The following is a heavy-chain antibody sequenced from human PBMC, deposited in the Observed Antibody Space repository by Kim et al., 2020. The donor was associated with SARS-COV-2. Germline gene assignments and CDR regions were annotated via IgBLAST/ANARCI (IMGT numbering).Heavy chain of an antibody. CDR3: ARSQDIVVVVAATSAFDI. V-gene: IGHV7-4-1*02. Sequence: ASVKVSCKASGYTFTSYIMNWVRQAPGQGLEWMGWINTNTENPTYAQGFTGRFVFSLDISVSTAYLQISSLKAEDTAVYYCARSQDIVVVVAATSAFDIRGQGTMVTVSS. CDR1: GYTFTSYI. D-gene: IGHD2-15*01. CDR2: INTNTENP. J-gene: IGHJ3*02.